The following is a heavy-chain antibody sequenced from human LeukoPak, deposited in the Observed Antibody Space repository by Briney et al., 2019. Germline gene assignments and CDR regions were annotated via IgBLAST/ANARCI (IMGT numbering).Heavy chain of an antibody. CDR3: ARDLMIAYYFDY. CDR2: IYHSGSI. V-gene: IGHV4-4*02. Sequence: SGTLSLTCAVSGGSISSSNRWSWARPPPGKGLEWIGEIYHSGSINYNPSLKSRVTISVDKSKNRFSLQLSSVTAADTAVYYCARDLMIAYYFDYWGQGTLVTVSS. CDR1: GGSISSSNR. D-gene: IGHD3-22*01. J-gene: IGHJ4*02.